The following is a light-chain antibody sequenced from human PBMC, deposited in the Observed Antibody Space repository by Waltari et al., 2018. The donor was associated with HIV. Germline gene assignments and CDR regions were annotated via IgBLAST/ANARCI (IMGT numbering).Light chain of an antibody. Sequence: QSALTQPASVSGSPGPSITISCTGTSTDVGGYNYVSWYQHHPGKAPKVMIYEVSNRPSGVSNRFSGSKSGNTASLTISGLQAEDEADYYCSSYTSSTTWVFGGGTKLTVL. CDR3: SSYTSSTTWV. CDR2: EVS. J-gene: IGLJ3*02. V-gene: IGLV2-14*01. CDR1: STDVGGYNY.